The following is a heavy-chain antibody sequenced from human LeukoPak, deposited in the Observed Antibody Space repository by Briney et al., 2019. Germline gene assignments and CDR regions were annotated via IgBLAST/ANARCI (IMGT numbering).Heavy chain of an antibody. CDR3: ARGRFLERLGTYYFDY. Sequence: PSETLSLTCTVSGGSISSGDYYWSWIRQPPGKGLEWIGYIYYSGSTYYNPSLKSRVTISVDTSKNQFSLKLSSVTAADTAVYYCARGRFLERLGTYYFDYWGQGTLVTVSS. CDR1: GGSISSGDYY. D-gene: IGHD3-3*01. J-gene: IGHJ4*02. CDR2: IYYSGST. V-gene: IGHV4-30-4*08.